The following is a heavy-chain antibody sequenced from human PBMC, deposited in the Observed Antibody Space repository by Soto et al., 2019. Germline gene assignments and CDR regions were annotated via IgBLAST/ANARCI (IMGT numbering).Heavy chain of an antibody. CDR1: GFTFSRYG. CDR2: ISYDGSNK. D-gene: IGHD3-22*01. V-gene: IGHV3-30*03. Sequence: QVQLVESGGGVVQPGRSLRLSCAASGFTFSRYGIHWVRQAPGKGLEWVALISYDGSNKYYADSVKGRFTISRDHSKNTLHLQMNSLRVEDTAMYYCIIMIAAGAGAAEHFQHWGQGTLVTVSS. CDR3: IIMIAAGAGAAEHFQH. J-gene: IGHJ1*01.